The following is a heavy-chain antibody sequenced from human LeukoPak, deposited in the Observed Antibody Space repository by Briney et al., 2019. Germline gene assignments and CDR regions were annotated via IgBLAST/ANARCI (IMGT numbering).Heavy chain of an antibody. J-gene: IGHJ5*02. Sequence: SETLSLTCAVSGGSISSSNWWSWVRQPPGKGLEWIGEIYHSGSTNYNPSLKSRVTISVDESKNQFSLKLSSVTAADTAVYYCARDASIAVAGSGFDPWGQGTLVTVSS. V-gene: IGHV4-4*02. D-gene: IGHD6-19*01. CDR3: ARDASIAVAGSGFDP. CDR1: GGSISSSNW. CDR2: IYHSGST.